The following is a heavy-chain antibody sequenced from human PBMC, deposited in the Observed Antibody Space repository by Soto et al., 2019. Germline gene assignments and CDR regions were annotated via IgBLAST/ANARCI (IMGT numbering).Heavy chain of an antibody. V-gene: IGHV1-46*03. CDR2: INPSGGST. CDR3: ARVYCSGGGCYSIDY. Sequence: ASVNVSCKASGYAFTSYHMHWVRQAPGQGLQWMGIINPSGGSTFYAQKFQGRVTMTRDTSTSTVYMDLSSLRSEDTAVYYCARVYCSGGGCYSIDYWGQGTLVTVSS. CDR1: GYAFTSYH. D-gene: IGHD2-15*01. J-gene: IGHJ4*02.